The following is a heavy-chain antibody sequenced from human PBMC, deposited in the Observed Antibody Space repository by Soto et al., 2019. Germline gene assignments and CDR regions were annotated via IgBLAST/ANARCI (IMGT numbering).Heavy chain of an antibody. D-gene: IGHD1-1*01. Sequence: EVQLVESGGGLVKPGGSLRLSCAASGFTFSSYSMNWVRQAPGKGLEWVSSISSTSSYIYYVDSVKGRFTISRDNTKNSLYLQMNSLRAEDTAVYYCAREERGPRDCGQGTLVTVSS. CDR2: ISSTSSYI. CDR1: GFTFSSYS. V-gene: IGHV3-21*01. J-gene: IGHJ4*02. CDR3: AREERGPRD.